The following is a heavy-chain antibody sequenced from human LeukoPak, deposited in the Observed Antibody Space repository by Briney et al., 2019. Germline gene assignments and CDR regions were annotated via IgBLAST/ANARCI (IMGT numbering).Heavy chain of an antibody. J-gene: IGHJ6*02. CDR2: ISWNSGSI. CDR1: GFTFDDYA. Sequence: GGSLRLSCAASGFTFDDYAMHWVRQAPGKGLEWVSGISWNSGSIGYADSVKGRFTISRDNAKNSLYLQMNSLRAGDTAVYYCARSYGMDVWGQGTTVTVS. V-gene: IGHV3-9*01. CDR3: ARSYGMDV.